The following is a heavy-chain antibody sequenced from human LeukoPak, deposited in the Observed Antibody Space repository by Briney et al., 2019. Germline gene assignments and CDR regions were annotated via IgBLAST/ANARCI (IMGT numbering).Heavy chain of an antibody. V-gene: IGHV3-48*02. CDR1: GFTFSNFA. J-gene: IGHJ5*01. CDR3: ARLVGASWFDS. CDR2: ISSTSRTI. Sequence: PGGSLRLSCAASGFTFSNFAMTWVRQAPGKGPEWVSYISSTSRTIFYADSVKGRFTISRDNAKNSLYLHMNSLRDEDTAVYYCARLVGASWFDSWGQGTLVTVSS. D-gene: IGHD1-26*01.